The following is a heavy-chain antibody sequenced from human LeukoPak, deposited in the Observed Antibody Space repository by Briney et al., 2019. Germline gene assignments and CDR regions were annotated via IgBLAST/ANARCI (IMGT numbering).Heavy chain of an antibody. V-gene: IGHV3-23*01. CDR2: ISGSGGST. Sequence: PGGSLRLSCAASGFTFSSYRMSWVRQAPGKGLEWVSAISGSGGSTYYADSVKGRFTISRDNSKNTLYLQMNSLRAEDTAVYYCAKDESNWGSFWFDPWGQGTLVTVSS. D-gene: IGHD7-27*01. CDR1: GFTFSSYR. J-gene: IGHJ5*02. CDR3: AKDESNWGSFWFDP.